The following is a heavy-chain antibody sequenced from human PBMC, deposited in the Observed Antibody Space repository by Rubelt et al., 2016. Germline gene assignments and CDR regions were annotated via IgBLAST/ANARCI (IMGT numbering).Heavy chain of an antibody. Sequence: QITLKESGPTLVKPTQTLTLTCTFSGFSLSTSGVSVGWIRPPPGKALEWLASIYWNDYERYSPSLKNRLTITKDTSKNQVALTMTNVDPGDTATYYCAYSLRGSSSWYTNPFDHWGQGTLVTVSS. CDR2: IYWNDYE. J-gene: IGHJ5*02. D-gene: IGHD6-13*01. V-gene: IGHV2-5*01. CDR1: GFSLSTSGVS. CDR3: AYSLRGSSSWYTNPFDH.